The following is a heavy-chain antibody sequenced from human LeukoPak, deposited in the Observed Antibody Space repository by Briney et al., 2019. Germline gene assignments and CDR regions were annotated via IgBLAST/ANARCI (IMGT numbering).Heavy chain of an antibody. J-gene: IGHJ4*02. CDR3: ARQDSSSAALDY. Sequence: SETLSLTCAVYGGSFSGYYWSWVRQPPGKGPEWIGEIDQSGSTNYNPSLKSRVTITIDTSKNQFSLKLNSVTAADTAVYYCARQDSSSAALDYWGQGTLVTVSS. CDR1: GGSFSGYY. V-gene: IGHV4-34*01. D-gene: IGHD6-6*01. CDR2: IDQSGST.